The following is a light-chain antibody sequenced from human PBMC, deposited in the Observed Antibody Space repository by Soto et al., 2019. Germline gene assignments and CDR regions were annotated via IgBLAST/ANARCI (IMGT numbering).Light chain of an antibody. Sequence: QSALTQPASVSGSPGQSITISCTGTSSDVGGYNYVSWYQQLPGKAPKVMIYEVTNRPSGVSNRFSGSKSDNTASLAISGLQAEDEADYYCSSYTSSSTWVFGGGTKLTVL. J-gene: IGLJ3*02. CDR3: SSYTSSSTWV. V-gene: IGLV2-14*01. CDR1: SSDVGGYNY. CDR2: EVT.